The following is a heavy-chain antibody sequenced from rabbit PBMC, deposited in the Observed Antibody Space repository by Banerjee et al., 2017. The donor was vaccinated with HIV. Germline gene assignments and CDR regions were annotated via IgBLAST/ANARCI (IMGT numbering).Heavy chain of an antibody. V-gene: IGHV1S45*01. CDR2: IAAGSGGA. CDR1: GFSFNSYW. J-gene: IGHJ4*01. D-gene: IGHD1-1*01. Sequence: QEQLEESGGDLVKPEGSLTLTCTASGFSFNSYWICWVRQAPGKGLEWIACIAAGSGGAYYASWAKGRFTISKASSTTATLQITSLTAADTATYFCARVSGNSGSFKEDFFTLWGPGTLVTVS. CDR3: ARVSGNSGSFKEDFFTL.